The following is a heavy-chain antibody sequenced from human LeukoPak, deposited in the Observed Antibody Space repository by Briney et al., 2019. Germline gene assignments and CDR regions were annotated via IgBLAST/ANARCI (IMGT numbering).Heavy chain of an antibody. Sequence: GASVKVSCKASGGTFSSYASSWVRQAPGQGLEWMGRIIPILGIANYAQKFQGRVTITADKSTSTAYMELSSLRSEDTAVYYCASGPPGYSSSWYPYWGQGTLVTVSS. CDR3: ASGPPGYSSSWYPY. J-gene: IGHJ4*02. CDR2: IIPILGIA. CDR1: GGTFSSYA. D-gene: IGHD6-13*01. V-gene: IGHV1-69*04.